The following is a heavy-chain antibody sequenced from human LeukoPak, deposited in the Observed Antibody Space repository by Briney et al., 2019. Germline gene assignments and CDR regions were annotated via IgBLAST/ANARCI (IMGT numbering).Heavy chain of an antibody. D-gene: IGHD5-18*01. Sequence: GGSLRLSCAASGFTFSSCSMNWVRQAPGKGLEWVSYIRSSSSTIYCADSVKGRFTISRDNAKNSLYLQMNSLRVEDTAVYYCARGGAPTQPWTNDYWGQGTLVTVSS. CDR1: GFTFSSCS. CDR2: IRSSSSTI. V-gene: IGHV3-48*01. CDR3: ARGGAPTQPWTNDY. J-gene: IGHJ4*02.